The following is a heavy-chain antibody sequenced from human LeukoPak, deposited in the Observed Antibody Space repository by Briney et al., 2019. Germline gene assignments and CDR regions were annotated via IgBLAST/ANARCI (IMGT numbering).Heavy chain of an antibody. CDR2: FYYSAST. Sequence: SETLSLTCTVSGGSISSGDFYWSWIRQHPGKGLEWIGYFYYSASTHYHPSLKSRVSISVDTSKNQFSLRLNSVTAADTAVYFCARVGCSGGSCYGGFDYWGQGTLVTVSS. J-gene: IGHJ4*02. CDR1: GGSISSGDFY. D-gene: IGHD2-15*01. CDR3: ARVGCSGGSCYGGFDY. V-gene: IGHV4-31*03.